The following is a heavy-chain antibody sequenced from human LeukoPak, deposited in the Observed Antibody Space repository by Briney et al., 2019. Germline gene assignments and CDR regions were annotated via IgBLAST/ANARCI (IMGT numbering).Heavy chain of an antibody. D-gene: IGHD6-25*01. J-gene: IGHJ4*02. CDR3: AKLVYSSWSSKRLFRFDY. CDR1: GFTFSDHY. Sequence: GGSLRLSCAASGFTFSDHYMDWVRQAPGKGLEWVGRTRSKANSYTIEYAASVKGRFTISRDDSKNSLYLQMNSLRAEDTAVYYCAKLVYSSWSSKRLFRFDYWGQGTLVTVSS. V-gene: IGHV3-72*01. CDR2: TRSKANSYTI.